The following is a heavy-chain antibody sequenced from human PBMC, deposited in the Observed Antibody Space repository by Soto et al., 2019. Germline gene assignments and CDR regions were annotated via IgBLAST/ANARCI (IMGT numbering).Heavy chain of an antibody. D-gene: IGHD3-22*01. CDR1: GYTFTSYG. Sequence: QVQLVQSGAEVKKPGASVKVSCKASGYTFTSYGISWVRQAPGQGLEWMGWISAYNGNTNYAQKLQGRVTMTTDASTSTAYMELRSLRSGDTAVYYCARGYYYDSSGPFGAFDIWGQGTMVTVSS. CDR2: ISAYNGNT. V-gene: IGHV1-18*04. J-gene: IGHJ3*02. CDR3: ARGYYYDSSGPFGAFDI.